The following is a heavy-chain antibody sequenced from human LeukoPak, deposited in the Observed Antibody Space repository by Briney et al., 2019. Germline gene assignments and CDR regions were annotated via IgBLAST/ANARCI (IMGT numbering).Heavy chain of an antibody. Sequence: GGSLRLSCAASGFTVSSNYMSWVRQAPGKGLEWVSVIYSGGSTYYADSVKGRFTISRHNSKNTLYLQMNSLRAEDTAVYYCARATVEMATIGFDYRGQGTLVTVSS. CDR2: IYSGGST. CDR3: ARATVEMATIGFDY. D-gene: IGHD5-24*01. V-gene: IGHV3-53*04. CDR1: GFTVSSNY. J-gene: IGHJ4*02.